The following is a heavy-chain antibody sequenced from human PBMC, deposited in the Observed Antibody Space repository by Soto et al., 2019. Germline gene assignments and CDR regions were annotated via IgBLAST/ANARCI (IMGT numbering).Heavy chain of an antibody. D-gene: IGHD6-13*01. CDR1: GFTFSSYG. J-gene: IGHJ6*03. CDR2: IWYDGSNE. Sequence: QVQLVESGGGVVQPGRSLRLSCAASGFTFSSYGMHWVRQAPGKGLEWVVFIWYDGSNEYYADSVKRRFTISRDNSKNTLYRQINSLRAEETAVYYCAREGSAVGRSITCPWGMDVW. CDR3: AREGSAVGRSITCPWGMDV. V-gene: IGHV3-33*01.